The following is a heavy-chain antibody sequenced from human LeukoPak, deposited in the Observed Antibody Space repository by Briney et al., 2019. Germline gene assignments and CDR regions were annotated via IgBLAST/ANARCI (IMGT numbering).Heavy chain of an antibody. CDR1: GFTFSSYG. CDR3: AKKGPNINWFDP. D-gene: IGHD2/OR15-2a*01. J-gene: IGHJ5*02. V-gene: IGHV3-30*02. Sequence: PVVSLGLSCAASGFTFSSYGMHWVRQAPGKGLEWVAFIRYDGSNKYYAESVKGRFTISRDNSKNTLYLQMNSLRAEDRAVYYCAKKGPNINWFDPWGQGTLVTVSS. CDR2: IRYDGSNK.